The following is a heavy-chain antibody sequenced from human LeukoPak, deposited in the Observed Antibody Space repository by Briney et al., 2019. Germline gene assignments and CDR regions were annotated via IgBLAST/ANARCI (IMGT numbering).Heavy chain of an antibody. CDR2: IYHSGST. Sequence: SETLSLTCTVSGYSISSDYYWGWIRQPPGKGLEWIGSIYHSGSTYYNPSLKSRVTISVDTSKNQFSLKLCSVTAADTAVYYCARAIEVGAMTPFDYWGQGTLVTVSS. CDR3: ARAIEVGAMTPFDY. CDR1: GYSISSDYY. D-gene: IGHD1-26*01. V-gene: IGHV4-38-2*02. J-gene: IGHJ4*02.